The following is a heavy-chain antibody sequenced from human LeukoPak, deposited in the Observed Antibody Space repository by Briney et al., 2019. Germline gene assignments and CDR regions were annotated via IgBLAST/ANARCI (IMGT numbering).Heavy chain of an antibody. CDR1: GFTFTDYG. V-gene: IGHV3-74*01. Sequence: PGGSLRLSCAASGFTFTDYGMHWVRQAPGKGLVWVSRINTDGSSTSYADSVKGRFTISRDNAKNTLYLQMNSLGAEDTAVYYCARDTYYDFWSGYYTYWGQGTLVTVSS. CDR3: ARDTYYDFWSGYYTY. J-gene: IGHJ4*02. D-gene: IGHD3-3*01. CDR2: INTDGSST.